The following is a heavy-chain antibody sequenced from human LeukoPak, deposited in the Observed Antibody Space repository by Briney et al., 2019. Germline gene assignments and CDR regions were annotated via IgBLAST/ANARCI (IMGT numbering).Heavy chain of an antibody. Sequence: SETLSLTCTVSGGSISSRKYYWSWIRQPAGKGLEGIGRIYTSGSTNYNPSLKSRVTISVDTSKNQFSLKLSSVTAADTAVYYCARASLWELAAFDIWGQGTMVTVSS. J-gene: IGHJ3*02. CDR1: GGSISSRKYY. CDR2: IYTSGST. CDR3: ARASLWELAAFDI. V-gene: IGHV4-61*02. D-gene: IGHD1-1*01.